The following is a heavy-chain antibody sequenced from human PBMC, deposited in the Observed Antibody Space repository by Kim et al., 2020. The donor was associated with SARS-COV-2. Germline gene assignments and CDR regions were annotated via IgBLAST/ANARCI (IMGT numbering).Heavy chain of an antibody. J-gene: IGHJ4*02. CDR2: ST. CDR3: AREVDTAMVD. V-gene: IGHV3-53*04. D-gene: IGHD5-18*01. Sequence: STYYADSVKGRFTISRHNSKNTLYLQMNSLRAEDTAMYYCAREVDTAMVDWGQGTLVTVSS.